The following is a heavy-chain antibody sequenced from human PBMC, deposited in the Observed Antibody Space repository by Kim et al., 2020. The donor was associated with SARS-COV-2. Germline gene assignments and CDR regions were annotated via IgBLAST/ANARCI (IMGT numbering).Heavy chain of an antibody. CDR2: IKEDGSEK. J-gene: IGHJ4*02. D-gene: IGHD5-18*01. CDR1: GVTFSRYW. V-gene: IGHV3-7*05. CDR3: AVALGYKYGEDGY. Sequence: GGSLRLFCAASGVTFSRYWMNWVRQAPEKGLEWVANIKEDGSEKIYVDSVKGRFTISRDNAKNSLYLQMNSLRAEDTAVYYCAVALGYKYGEDGYWGQGTLVTVSS.